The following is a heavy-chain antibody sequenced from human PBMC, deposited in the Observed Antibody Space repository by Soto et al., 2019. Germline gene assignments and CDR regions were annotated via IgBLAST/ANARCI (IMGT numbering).Heavy chain of an antibody. CDR2: INDSGNI. J-gene: IGHJ6*03. CDR1: GGSFGGSQ. Sequence: QVQLQQWGAGRLKPSETLSLTCAVYGGSFGGSQWSWIPQTPGRGLKWIGEINDSGNINYNPSLKSRVTILVDTAKKQISLKLSSVTAADTAVYYCARGLILWFGELSRRGGYYYYMDVWGKGTTVTVSS. D-gene: IGHD3-10*01. CDR3: ARGLILWFGELSRRGGYYYYMDV. V-gene: IGHV4-34*01.